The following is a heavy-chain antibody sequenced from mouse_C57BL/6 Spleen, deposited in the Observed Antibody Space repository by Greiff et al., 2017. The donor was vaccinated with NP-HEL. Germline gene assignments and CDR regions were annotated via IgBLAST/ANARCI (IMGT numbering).Heavy chain of an antibody. V-gene: IGHV1-18*01. Sequence: VQLKQSGPELVKPGASVKIPCKASGYTFTDYNMDWVKQSHGKSLEWIGDINPNNGGTIYNQKFKGKATLTVDKSSSTAYMELRSLTSEDTAVYYCARSSRTPYYFDYWGQGTTLTVSS. J-gene: IGHJ2*01. CDR1: GYTFTDYN. CDR2: INPNNGGT. CDR3: ARSSRTPYYFDY.